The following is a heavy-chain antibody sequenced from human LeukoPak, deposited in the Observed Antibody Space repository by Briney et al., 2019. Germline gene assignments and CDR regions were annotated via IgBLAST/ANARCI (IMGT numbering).Heavy chain of an antibody. Sequence: ASVKVSCKASGYTFTSYGISWVRQAPGQGLEWMVWISAYNGYTNYAQKLQGRVTMTTDTSTSTAYMELRSLRSDDTAVYYCARGRIAAAGMLYLFYWGQGTLVTVSS. V-gene: IGHV1-18*01. CDR3: ARGRIAAAGMLYLFY. CDR2: ISAYNGYT. D-gene: IGHD6-13*01. J-gene: IGHJ4*02. CDR1: GYTFTSYG.